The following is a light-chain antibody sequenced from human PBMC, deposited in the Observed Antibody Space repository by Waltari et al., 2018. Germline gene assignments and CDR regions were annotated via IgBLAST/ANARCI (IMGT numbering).Light chain of an antibody. CDR3: SSTSSSGLYFV. CDR2: EVR. Sequence: QSALTQPPSASGSPGQSVTISCTGTSSDVGGDNFVSWSQQHPGKAPGLLISEVRKRPSGVPDRFSGSRSGTTASLTVSGLQAEDEADYYCSSTSSSGLYFVFGTGTRLTVL. V-gene: IGLV2-8*01. J-gene: IGLJ1*01. CDR1: SSDVGGDNF.